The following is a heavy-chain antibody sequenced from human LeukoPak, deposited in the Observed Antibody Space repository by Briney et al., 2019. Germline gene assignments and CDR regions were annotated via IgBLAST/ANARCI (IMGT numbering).Heavy chain of an antibody. Sequence: PGESLKISCKASGYTFTNYWIGWVRHTPGKGLEWMGIIHPGDSDTRYRTSFQGQVTMSVDESTSTAYLHWTSLKASDTAIYYCARHAGYCTGGKCYSFYYFDYWGRGTLVTVSS. V-gene: IGHV5-51*01. CDR2: IHPGDSDT. D-gene: IGHD2-15*01. J-gene: IGHJ4*02. CDR1: GYTFTNYW. CDR3: ARHAGYCTGGKCYSFYYFDY.